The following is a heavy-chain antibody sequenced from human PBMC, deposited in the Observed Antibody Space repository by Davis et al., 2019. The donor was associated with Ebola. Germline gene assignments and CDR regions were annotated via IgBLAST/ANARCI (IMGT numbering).Heavy chain of an antibody. J-gene: IGHJ4*02. CDR3: ARGYSSGWYGFDY. D-gene: IGHD6-19*01. CDR1: GYTFTNYG. Sequence: AASVKVSCKASGYTFTNYGISWVRQAPGQGLEWMGWISAYNGNTNYAQKLQGRVTMTTDTSTSTAYMELSRLRSDDTAVYYCARGYSSGWYGFDYWGQGTLVTVSS. CDR2: ISAYNGNT. V-gene: IGHV1-18*01.